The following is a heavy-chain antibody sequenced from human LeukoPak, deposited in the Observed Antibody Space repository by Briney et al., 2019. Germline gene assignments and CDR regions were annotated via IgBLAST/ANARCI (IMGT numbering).Heavy chain of an antibody. CDR1: GYSFTSYW. V-gene: IGHV5-51*06. Sequence: GESLKISCKGSGYSFTSYWIGWVRQMPGKGLEWMGIIYPGDSDTRYSPSFRGQITISADKSITTAYLQWGSLKASDTAMYYCARNDRWGGDCWGQGTLVTVSS. CDR3: ARNDRWGGDC. J-gene: IGHJ4*02. D-gene: IGHD1-1*01. CDR2: IYPGDSDT.